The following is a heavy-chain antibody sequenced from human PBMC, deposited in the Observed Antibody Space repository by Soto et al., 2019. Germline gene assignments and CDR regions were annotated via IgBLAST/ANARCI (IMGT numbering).Heavy chain of an antibody. CDR3: ARDLDYGDTRSFDY. CDR1: GGTFSSYT. CDR2: IIPILGIA. D-gene: IGHD4-17*01. J-gene: IGHJ4*02. Sequence: QVQLVQSGAEVKKPGSSVKVSCKASGGTFSSYTISWVRQAPGQGLEWMGRIIPILGIANYAQKFQGRVTITADKSTSTAYMELSSLRSEDTAVYYCARDLDYGDTRSFDYWGQGTLVTVSS. V-gene: IGHV1-69*08.